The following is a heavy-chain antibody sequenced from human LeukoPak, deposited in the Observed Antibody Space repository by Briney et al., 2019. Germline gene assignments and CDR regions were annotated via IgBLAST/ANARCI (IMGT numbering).Heavy chain of an antibody. CDR3: VPVDTDSARKFDY. D-gene: IGHD5-18*01. Sequence: GGPLRLSCSASGFTFSSYAMHWVRQAPGKGLEYVSAISSNGGSTYYADSVKGRFTISRDNSKNTLYLQMSSLRAEDTAVNYCVPVDTDSARKFDYWGQGTLVTVSS. V-gene: IGHV3-64D*06. CDR2: ISSNGGST. J-gene: IGHJ4*02. CDR1: GFTFSSYA.